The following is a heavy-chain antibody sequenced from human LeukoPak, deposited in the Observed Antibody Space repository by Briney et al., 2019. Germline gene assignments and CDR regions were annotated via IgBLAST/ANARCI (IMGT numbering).Heavy chain of an antibody. CDR3: ARDHGRSGYFDY. Sequence: PGGSLRLSCAASGFTFSSYAMHWVRQAPGKGLERVAVISYDGSNKYYADSVKGRFTISRDNSKNTLYLQMNSLRAEDTAVYYCARDHGRSGYFDYWGQGTLVTVSS. CDR2: ISYDGSNK. CDR1: GFTFSSYA. J-gene: IGHJ4*02. V-gene: IGHV3-30*04. D-gene: IGHD3/OR15-3a*01.